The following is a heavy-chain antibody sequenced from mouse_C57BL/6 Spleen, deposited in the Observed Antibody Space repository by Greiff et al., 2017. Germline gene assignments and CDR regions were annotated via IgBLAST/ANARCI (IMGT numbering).Heavy chain of an antibody. CDR3: ASGRYDYDERYFDV. CDR1: GYTFTSYW. V-gene: IGHV1-55*01. J-gene: IGHJ1*03. CDR2: IYPGSGST. D-gene: IGHD2-4*01. Sequence: VQLQQPGAELVKPGASVKMSCKASGYTFTSYWITWVKPRPGQGLEWIGDIYPGSGSTNYNEKFKSKAKLTVDTSSSTAYMQLSSLTSEASAVYFCASGRYDYDERYFDVWGTGTTVTDSS.